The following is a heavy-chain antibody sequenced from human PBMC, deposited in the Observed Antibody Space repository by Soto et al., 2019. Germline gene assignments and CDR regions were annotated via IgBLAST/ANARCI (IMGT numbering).Heavy chain of an antibody. D-gene: IGHD3-3*01. V-gene: IGHV3-9*01. Sequence: DVQLVESGGGLVQPGRSLRLSCAAAGFTFNDHAMHWVRHAPGKGLEWVSSISCDSGIREYADSVKGRFTISSDTDTISMYLEMNSLRAEDTALYYCAKDCNNYWIGSYDHWGQGTPFTVSS. CDR2: ISCDSGIR. CDR3: AKDCNNYWIGSYDH. J-gene: IGHJ4*02. CDR1: GFTFNDHA.